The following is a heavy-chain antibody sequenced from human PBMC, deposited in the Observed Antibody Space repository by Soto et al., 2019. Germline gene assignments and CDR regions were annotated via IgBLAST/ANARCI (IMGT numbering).Heavy chain of an antibody. Sequence: ASVKVSCKASGGTFSSYAISWVRQAPGQGLEWMGGIIPIFGTANYAQKFQGRVTITADESTSTAYMELSSLRSEDTAVYYCARDEGYGGNSGWFDPWDQGTLVTVSS. CDR3: ARDEGYGGNSGWFDP. V-gene: IGHV1-69*13. CDR1: GGTFSSYA. CDR2: IIPIFGTA. D-gene: IGHD4-17*01. J-gene: IGHJ5*02.